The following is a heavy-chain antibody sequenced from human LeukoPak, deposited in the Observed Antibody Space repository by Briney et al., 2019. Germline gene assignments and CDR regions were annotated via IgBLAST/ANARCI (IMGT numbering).Heavy chain of an antibody. Sequence: SETLSLTCAVYGGSFSGYYWSWIRHPPGKGLECIGEINHSGNTNYNPSLKSRVTISVDTSKNQFSLKLSSVTAADTAVYYCARGRQTPTYNWFDPWGQGTLVTVSS. CDR2: INHSGNT. J-gene: IGHJ5*02. CDR3: ARGRQTPTYNWFDP. CDR1: GGSFSGYY. V-gene: IGHV4-34*01.